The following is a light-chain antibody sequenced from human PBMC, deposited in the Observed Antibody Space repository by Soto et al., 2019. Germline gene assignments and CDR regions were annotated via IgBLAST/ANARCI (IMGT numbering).Light chain of an antibody. CDR2: DVT. CDR1: SSDVGGYDH. Sequence: QSALTQPASVSGSPGQSITISCTGTSSDVGGYDHVSWYQQHPGKAPKLIIYDVTVRPSVISPRFSGSKSDNTASLAVSGVQPEDEADYYCSSYTNKDTLLFGGGTKLTVL. CDR3: SSYTNKDTLL. J-gene: IGLJ3*02. V-gene: IGLV2-14*03.